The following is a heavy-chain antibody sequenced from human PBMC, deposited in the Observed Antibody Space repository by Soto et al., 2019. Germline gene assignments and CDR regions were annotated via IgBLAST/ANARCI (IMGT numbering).Heavy chain of an antibody. CDR2: ISGSGGST. J-gene: IGHJ6*02. Sequence: GGSLRLSCAASGFTFSSYAMSWVRQAPGKGLEWVSAISGSGGSTYYADSVKGRFTISRDNSKNTLYLQMNSLRAEDTAVYYCAKDHLAIVVVITFMDVWGQGTTVTVSS. CDR1: GFTFSSYA. CDR3: AKDHLAIVVVITFMDV. V-gene: IGHV3-23*01. D-gene: IGHD3-22*01.